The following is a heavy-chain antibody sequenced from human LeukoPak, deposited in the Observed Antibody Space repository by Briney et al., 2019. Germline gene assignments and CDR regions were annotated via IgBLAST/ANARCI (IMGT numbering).Heavy chain of an antibody. V-gene: IGHV1-2*02. CDR3: ARDPSDGYDLWSGNPRGYYYYGMDA. CDR1: GYTFTAYH. J-gene: IGHJ6*02. Sequence: ASVTVSCKASGYTFTAYHMHWVRQAPGQGLEWMGWINCNSGGTKYAQKFQDRVIMTRDTSISTAYMELSGLTSDDAAVYYCARDPSDGYDLWSGNPRGYYYYGMDAWGQGTTVTVSS. D-gene: IGHD3-3*01. CDR2: INCNSGGT.